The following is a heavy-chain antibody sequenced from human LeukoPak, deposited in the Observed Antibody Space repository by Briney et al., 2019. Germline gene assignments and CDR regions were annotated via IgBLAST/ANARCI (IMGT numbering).Heavy chain of an antibody. CDR1: GGSFSGYY. J-gene: IGHJ4*02. CDR3: ARGRFLEWLLSQSYFDY. Sequence: PSETLSLTCAVYGGSFSGYYWSWIRQPPGKGLEWIGEINHSGSTNYNPSLKSRVTISVDTSRNQFSLKLSSVTAADTAVYYCARGRFLEWLLSQSYFDYWGQGTLVTVSS. V-gene: IGHV4-34*01. D-gene: IGHD3-3*01. CDR2: INHSGST.